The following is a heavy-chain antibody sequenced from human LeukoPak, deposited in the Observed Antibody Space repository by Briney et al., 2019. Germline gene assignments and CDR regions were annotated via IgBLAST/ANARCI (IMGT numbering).Heavy chain of an antibody. V-gene: IGHV3-23*01. D-gene: IGHD6-13*01. CDR3: ATHPDRIARNTNWFDP. J-gene: IGHJ5*02. CDR2: ISGSGGST. CDR1: GFTFSSYA. Sequence: PPGGSLRLSCAASGFTFSSYAMSWVRQAPGKGLEWVSAISGSGGSTYYADSVKGRFTISRDNSKNTLYLQMNSLRAEDTAVYYCATHPDRIARNTNWFDPWGQGTLVTVSS.